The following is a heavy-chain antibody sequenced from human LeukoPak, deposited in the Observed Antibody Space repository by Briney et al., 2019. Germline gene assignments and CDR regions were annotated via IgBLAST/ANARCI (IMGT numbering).Heavy chain of an antibody. CDR2: ISGSGDWT. J-gene: IGHJ1*01. Sequence: GGSLRLSCAASEFTFSSYTMTWVRQAPGEGLEGVSSISGSGDWTYHADSGKGRFTISRDNSQYTLFLQMNSLRAEYTAVCYCARDQVRCSPDCPGYFQSWGQGTLVTVSS. D-gene: IGHD2-15*01. CDR1: EFTFSSYT. V-gene: IGHV3-23*01. CDR3: ARDQVRCSPDCPGYFQS.